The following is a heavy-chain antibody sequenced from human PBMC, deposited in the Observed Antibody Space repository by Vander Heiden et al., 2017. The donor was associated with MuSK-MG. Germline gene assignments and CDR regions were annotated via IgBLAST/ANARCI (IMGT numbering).Heavy chain of an antibody. J-gene: IGHJ4*02. CDR3: AKDGSGSLYYFHF. Sequence: EVQLLESGGGLVQPGGSLRLSCAASGFTFSSYAMGWVRQAPGQGMEWVSGIRGSGGNTYSADSVKGRFTISRDNSKSTLYLQMNSLRAEDTAIYYCAKDGSGSLYYFHFWGQGTLVTVSS. V-gene: IGHV3-23*01. CDR2: IRGSGGNT. D-gene: IGHD6-13*01. CDR1: GFTFSSYA.